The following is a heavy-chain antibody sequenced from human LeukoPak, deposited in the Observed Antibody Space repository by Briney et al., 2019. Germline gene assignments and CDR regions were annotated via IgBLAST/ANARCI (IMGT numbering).Heavy chain of an antibody. Sequence: GGPVRLSCAVSGFTFRVFWMTWVRQTRGRGLEWVAVISYDGINEYYAASAKRPFTISRDNSKNTLYLQMNSRRAEDTAVYYCARALSGSYWGTGGYWGQGTLVTVSS. CDR1: GFTFRVFW. CDR2: ISYDGINE. CDR3: ARALSGSYWGTGGY. J-gene: IGHJ4*02. V-gene: IGHV3-30-3*01. D-gene: IGHD1-26*01.